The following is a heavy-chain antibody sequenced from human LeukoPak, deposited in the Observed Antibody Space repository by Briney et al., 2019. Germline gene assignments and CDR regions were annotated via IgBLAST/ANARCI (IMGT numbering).Heavy chain of an antibody. V-gene: IGHV5-51*01. J-gene: IGHJ4*02. CDR2: IYAGDSDT. CDR1: GYSFTNYW. CDR3: ARRYGAQSFDY. Sequence: GESLKISCKASGYSFTNYWIGWVRQMPGKGLEWMGIIYAGDSDTRYSPSFQGQVTISADKSISTAFLQWSSLKASDTAMYYCARRYGAQSFDYWGQGTLVTVSS. D-gene: IGHD4-17*01.